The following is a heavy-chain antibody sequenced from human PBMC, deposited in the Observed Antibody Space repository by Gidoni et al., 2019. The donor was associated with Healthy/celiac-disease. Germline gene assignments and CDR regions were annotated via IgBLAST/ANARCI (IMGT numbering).Heavy chain of an antibody. V-gene: IGHV1-2*04. CDR2: INPNSGGT. Sequence: QVQLVQSGAEVKKPGASVKVSCKASGYTFTGYYTHWVRQAPGQGLEWMGWINPNSGGTNYAQKFQGWVTMTRDTSISTAYMELSRLRSDDTAVYYCARGAAILKYSSGWGRGYYFDYWGQGTLVTVSS. CDR1: GYTFTGYY. CDR3: ARGAAILKYSSGWGRGYYFDY. J-gene: IGHJ4*02. D-gene: IGHD6-19*01.